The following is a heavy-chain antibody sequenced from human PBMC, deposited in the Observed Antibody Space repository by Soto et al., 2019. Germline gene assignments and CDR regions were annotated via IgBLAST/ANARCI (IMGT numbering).Heavy chain of an antibody. D-gene: IGHD2-15*01. V-gene: IGHV1-2*04. Sequence: QVQLVQSGAEVKKPGASVKVSCKASGYTFTGYYMHWVRQAPGQGLEWMGWINPNSGGTNYAQKFQGWVNMTRDTSISTAYMELSRLRSDDTAVYYCARDPAHCSGGSCYSFDIWGQGTMVTVSS. CDR3: ARDPAHCSGGSCYSFDI. J-gene: IGHJ3*02. CDR2: INPNSGGT. CDR1: GYTFTGYY.